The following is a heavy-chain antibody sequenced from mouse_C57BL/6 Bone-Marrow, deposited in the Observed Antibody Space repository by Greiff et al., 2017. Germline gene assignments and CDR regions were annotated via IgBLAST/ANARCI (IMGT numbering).Heavy chain of an antibody. Sequence: EVQRVESGGGLVQPGGSLSLSCAASGFTFTDYYMSWVRQPPGKALEWLGFIRNKANGYTTEYSASVKGRFTISRDNSQSILYLQMNALRAEDSATYYCARYDYGYFYAMDYWGQGTSVTVSS. CDR3: ARYDYGYFYAMDY. J-gene: IGHJ4*01. D-gene: IGHD2-2*01. CDR1: GFTFTDYY. V-gene: IGHV7-3*01. CDR2: IRNKANGYTT.